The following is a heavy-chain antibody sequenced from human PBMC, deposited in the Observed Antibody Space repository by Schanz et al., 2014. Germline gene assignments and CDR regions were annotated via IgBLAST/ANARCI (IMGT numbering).Heavy chain of an antibody. D-gene: IGHD6-13*01. J-gene: IGHJ4*01. CDR3: AREQIMAAAGLVDY. CDR1: GFTFSSYA. CDR2: ISGSGGST. Sequence: EQLVESGGGLVKPGGSLRLSCAASGFTFSSYAMSWVRQAPGKGLEWVSAISGSGGSTYYADSVKGRFTISRDNAKNSLYLQMNSLRAEDTAVYYCAREQIMAAAGLVDYWGRGTLVTVSS. V-gene: IGHV3-23*04.